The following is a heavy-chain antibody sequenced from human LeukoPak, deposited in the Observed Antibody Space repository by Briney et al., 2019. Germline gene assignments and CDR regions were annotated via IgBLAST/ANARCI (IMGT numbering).Heavy chain of an antibody. V-gene: IGHV3-7*01. J-gene: IGHJ6*02. CDR1: GFTFNSYW. CDR3: ARDVLYYYGSGSYYTIDYYYGMDV. D-gene: IGHD3-10*01. CDR2: KKQDGKEK. Sequence: GGALRPSRAASGFTFNSYWMSLVRQAPGEGVGWEANKKQDGKEKYYVDSVKGRFTISRDNAKNSLYLQMNSLRAEDTAVYYCARDVLYYYGSGSYYTIDYYYGMDVWGQGTTVTVSS.